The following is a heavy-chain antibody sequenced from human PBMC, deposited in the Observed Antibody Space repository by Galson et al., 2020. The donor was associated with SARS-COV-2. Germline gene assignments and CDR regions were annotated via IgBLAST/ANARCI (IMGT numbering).Heavy chain of an antibody. CDR2: MSSGRSYI. CDR1: GFPFSNYA. D-gene: IGHD3-10*01. V-gene: IGHV3-21*01. J-gene: IGHJ6*02. CDR3: VRDAGDFNL. Sequence: NSWGSLRLSCVASGFPFSNYAMNWIRQTPGKGLEWVASMSSGRSYIYHADSVRGRFTISRDDAKNSLYLEMTSLRVEDSAVYYCVRDAGDFNLWGQGTTVTVSS.